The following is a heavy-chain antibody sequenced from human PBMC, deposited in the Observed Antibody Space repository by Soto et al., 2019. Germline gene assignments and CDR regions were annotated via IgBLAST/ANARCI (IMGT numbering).Heavy chain of an antibody. CDR1: GGSLSNYY. J-gene: IGHJ4*02. CDR2: INQSGIT. D-gene: IGHD6-13*01. Sequence: KPSETLSLTCAVYGGSLSNYYWSWNRQPPGKGQEWIGEINQSGITNYNPSLKSRVTISEDASKNQFSLKLSSVTAADTAVYYCARGNGIASRPADYWGQGTLVTVSS. CDR3: ARGNGIASRPADY. V-gene: IGHV4-34*01.